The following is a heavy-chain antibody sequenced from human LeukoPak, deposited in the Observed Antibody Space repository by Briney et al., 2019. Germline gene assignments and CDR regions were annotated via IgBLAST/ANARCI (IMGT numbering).Heavy chain of an antibody. J-gene: IGHJ4*02. Sequence: SETLSLTCTVSGGSISSNSYYWSWIRQPPGKGLEWIGYIYYSGSTNYNPSLKSRVTMSVDMSKNQFSLKLSSVTAADMAVYYCARGLGMNDYWGQGTLVTVSS. CDR3: ARGLGMNDY. V-gene: IGHV4-61*01. CDR1: GGSISSNSYY. CDR2: IYYSGST.